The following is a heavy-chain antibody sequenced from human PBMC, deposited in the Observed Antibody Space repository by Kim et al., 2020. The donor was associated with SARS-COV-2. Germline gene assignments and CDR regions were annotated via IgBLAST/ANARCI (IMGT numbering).Heavy chain of an antibody. CDR2: ISYDGSNK. CDR3: VVPAAIDSAFDI. CDR1: GFTFSSYG. Sequence: GGSLRLSCAASGFTFSSYGMHWVRQAPGKGLEWVAVISYDGSNKYYADSVKGRFTISRDNSKNTLYLQMNSLRAEDTAVYYCVVPAAIDSAFDIWGQGTMVTVSS. D-gene: IGHD2-2*02. J-gene: IGHJ3*02. V-gene: IGHV3-30*03.